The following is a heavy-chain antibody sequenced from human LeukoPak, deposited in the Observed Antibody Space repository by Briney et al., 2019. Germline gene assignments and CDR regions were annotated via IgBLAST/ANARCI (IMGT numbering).Heavy chain of an antibody. D-gene: IGHD3-10*01. CDR3: ASGVDYYGSGDYDY. CDR2: MNPNSGNT. J-gene: IGHJ4*02. CDR1: GYTFTSYD. Sequence: ASVKVSCKASGYTFTSYDINWVRQATGQGREWMGWMNPNSGNTGYAQKFQGRVTMTRNTSISTAYMELSSLRSEDTAVYYCASGVDYYGSGDYDYWGQGTLVTVSS. V-gene: IGHV1-8*01.